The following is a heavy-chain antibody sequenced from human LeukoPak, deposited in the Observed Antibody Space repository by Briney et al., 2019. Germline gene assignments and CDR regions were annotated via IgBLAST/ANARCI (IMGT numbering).Heavy chain of an antibody. D-gene: IGHD6-19*01. CDR3: ARADSSGWYWQSYYFDY. CDR1: GGSISSTGYY. Sequence: SETLSLTCTVYGGSISSTGYYWGWIRQPPGKGLKWIGSIYYSGSTYYNPSLKSRVTISVDTSKNQFSLKLSSVTAADTAVYYCARADSSGWYWQSYYFDYWGQGTLVTVSS. CDR2: IYYSGST. V-gene: IGHV4-39*01. J-gene: IGHJ4*02.